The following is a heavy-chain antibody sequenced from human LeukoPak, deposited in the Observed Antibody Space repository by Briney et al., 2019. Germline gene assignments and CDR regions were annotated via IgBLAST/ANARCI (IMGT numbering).Heavy chain of an antibody. CDR1: GFTFSSYA. CDR2: ISGSVGST. D-gene: IGHD6-19*01. V-gene: IGHV3-23*01. CDR3: AKSWARGYSSGWYYFDY. J-gene: IGHJ4*02. Sequence: GGSLRLSCAASGFTFSSYAMNWVRQAPGKGLEWVSVISGSVGSTYYADSVKGRLTISRDNSKNTLYLQMNSLRAEDTAVYYCAKSWARGYSSGWYYFDYWGQGTLVTVSS.